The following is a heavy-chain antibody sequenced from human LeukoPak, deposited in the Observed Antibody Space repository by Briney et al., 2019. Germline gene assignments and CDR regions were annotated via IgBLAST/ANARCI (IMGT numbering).Heavy chain of an antibody. CDR3: ARENGGWYKDRDWYFDL. Sequence: GGSLRLFCAASGLTFSSYAMHWLRQAPGKRLEGVAVISYDQSNKYYEHSVKGRFTISRDNSKNTLYLQMNSLRAKDTAVYYCARENGGWYKDRDWYFDLWGRGTLVTVSS. D-gene: IGHD6-19*01. V-gene: IGHV3-30*04. CDR1: GLTFSSYA. J-gene: IGHJ2*01. CDR2: ISYDQSNK.